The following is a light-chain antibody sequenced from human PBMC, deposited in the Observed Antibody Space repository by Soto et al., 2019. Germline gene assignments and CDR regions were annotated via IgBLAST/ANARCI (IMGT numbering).Light chain of an antibody. CDR1: SSNIAKNY. J-gene: IGLJ2*01. CDR3: ATWDISLSVV. V-gene: IGLV1-51*01. CDR2: DND. Sequence: QSVLTQPPSVSAAPGQKVTISCPGSSSNIAKNYVYWYQQFPGTAPKLLIFDNDKRPSGIPDRFSGSKSGTSATLGITGLQTGDEADYYCATWDISLSVVFGGGTKLTVL.